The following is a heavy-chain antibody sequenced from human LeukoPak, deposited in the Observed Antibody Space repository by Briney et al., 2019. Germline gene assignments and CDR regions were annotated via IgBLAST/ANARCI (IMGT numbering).Heavy chain of an antibody. CDR1: GFTFSTYA. V-gene: IGHV3-23*01. CDR2: ISAGGGGT. J-gene: IGHJ4*02. Sequence: PGGSLRLSCGASGFTFSTYAMTWVRQAPGKGLEWVSSISAGGGGTSNADSVKGRFTISRDNSKNTLYLKMNSLTAEDTAVYYCAKRSRTEYYFDSWGQGTLVTVSS. CDR3: AKRSRTEYYFDS.